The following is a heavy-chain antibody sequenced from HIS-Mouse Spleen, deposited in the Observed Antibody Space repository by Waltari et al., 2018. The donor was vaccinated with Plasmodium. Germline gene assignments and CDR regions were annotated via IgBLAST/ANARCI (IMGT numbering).Heavy chain of an antibody. CDR3: ARDRITGTSDFDY. CDR2: IYYGGST. J-gene: IGHJ4*02. V-gene: IGHV4-39*07. Sequence: QLQLHESGPGLVKPSETLSLTCTVSGASICSSSYYWVWIRQTPGQGLEGIGSIYYGGSTYCNPSLKSLVTISVDPAKNQFSLKLSLVTASHTAVDYCARDRITGTSDFDYWGQGTLVTVSS. D-gene: IGHD1-7*01. CDR1: GASICSSSYY.